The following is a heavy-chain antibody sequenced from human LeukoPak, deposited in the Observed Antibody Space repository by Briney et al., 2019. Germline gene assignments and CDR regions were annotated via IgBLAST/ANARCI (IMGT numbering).Heavy chain of an antibody. J-gene: IGHJ4*02. CDR2: ISWNSGTI. D-gene: IGHD3-10*01. Sequence: GGSLRLSCAASGFTFDDYAMHWVRQAPGKGLEWVSGISWNSGTIGYADSVKGRFTISRDSAKNSLYLQMNSLRPEDTALYYCAKTDYYGSGSYYATTDWGQGTLVTVAP. V-gene: IGHV3-9*01. CDR3: AKTDYYGSGSYYATTD. CDR1: GFTFDDYA.